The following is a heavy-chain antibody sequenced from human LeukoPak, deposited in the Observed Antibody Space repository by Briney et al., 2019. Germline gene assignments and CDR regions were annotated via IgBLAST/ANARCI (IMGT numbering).Heavy chain of an antibody. Sequence: SQTLSLTCAISGDSVSSNTAAWSWIRQSPSRGLEWLGRTYYRSKWYYDYAVSVKSRITINPDTSKNQLSLQLNSVTSEDTAVYFCARVKDYFDGGVYYFLDYWGQGTLVAVSS. V-gene: IGHV6-1*01. CDR1: GDSVSSNTAA. J-gene: IGHJ4*02. CDR2: TYYRSKWYY. CDR3: ARVKDYFDGGVYYFLDY. D-gene: IGHD3-22*01.